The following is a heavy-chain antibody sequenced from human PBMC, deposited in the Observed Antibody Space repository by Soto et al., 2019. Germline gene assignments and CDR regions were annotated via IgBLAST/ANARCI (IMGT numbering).Heavy chain of an antibody. CDR3: AKDGTQEITFGGVNVIQYYFDY. CDR2: ISGSGGTT. Sequence: GGSLRLSCAASRFTFNNYAMTWVRQAPGRGLEWVSTISGSGGTTYYADSVKGRFTISRDNSKNTLYLQMNSLRAEDTAVYYCAKDGTQEITFGGVNVIQYYFDYWGQGTLVTVSS. CDR1: RFTFNNYA. V-gene: IGHV3-23*01. D-gene: IGHD3-16*02. J-gene: IGHJ4*02.